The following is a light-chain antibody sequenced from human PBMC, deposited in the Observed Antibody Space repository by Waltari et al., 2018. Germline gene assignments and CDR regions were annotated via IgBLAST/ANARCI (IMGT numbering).Light chain of an antibody. CDR2: EGS. J-gene: IGLJ1*01. CDR3: SSYAGTNNPYV. Sequence: QSALTQPPSASGSPGQSVTISCTGTSSDVGGYNYVSWYQQHPGKAPKLMIYEGSKRPSGVPGRFSGSKSGNTASLTVSGLQAEDEADYYCSSYAGTNNPYVFGTGTKVTVL. V-gene: IGLV2-8*01. CDR1: SSDVGGYNY.